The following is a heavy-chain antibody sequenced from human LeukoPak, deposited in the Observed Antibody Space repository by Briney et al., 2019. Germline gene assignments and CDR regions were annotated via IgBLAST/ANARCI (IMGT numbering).Heavy chain of an antibody. CDR3: ARDQDWNYAFDI. Sequence: ASVKVSCKASGYTLTSYFIHWVRQAPGQGLEWMGIIYPSGGSTSYAQKFQGRVTMTRDTSTSTVYMELSSLRSEDTAVYYCARDQDWNYAFDIWGQGTTVTVSS. J-gene: IGHJ3*02. D-gene: IGHD1-7*01. V-gene: IGHV1-46*01. CDR2: IYPSGGST. CDR1: GYTLTSYF.